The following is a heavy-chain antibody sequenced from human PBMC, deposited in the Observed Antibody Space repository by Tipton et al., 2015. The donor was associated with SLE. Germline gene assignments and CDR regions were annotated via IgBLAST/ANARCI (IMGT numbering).Heavy chain of an antibody. CDR1: GGSISSYY. CDR3: ATYFYDATGYQSVDD. D-gene: IGHD3-22*01. V-gene: IGHV4-59*01. Sequence: TLSLTCTVSGGSISSYYWSWIRQPPGKGLEWIGYIHYSGTTNYNPSLKSRVTMSVDTSKNQFSLNLRSVTAADTAMYYCATYFYDATGYQSVDDWGQGALVTVSS. CDR2: IHYSGTT. J-gene: IGHJ4*02.